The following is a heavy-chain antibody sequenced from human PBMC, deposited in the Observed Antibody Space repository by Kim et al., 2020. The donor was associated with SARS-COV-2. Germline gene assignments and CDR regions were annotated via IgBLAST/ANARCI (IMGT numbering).Heavy chain of an antibody. Sequence: ASVKVSCKASGYTFTSNYMHWVRQAPGQGLEWMGIINPSGGSTSYAQKFQGRVTMTSDTSTSTVYMELSSLRAEDTAVYYCARTVIHCTNGVCSLDYWGQGTLVTVSS. D-gene: IGHD2-8*01. CDR3: ARTVIHCTNGVCSLDY. J-gene: IGHJ4*02. V-gene: IGHV1-46*01. CDR2: INPSGGST. CDR1: GYTFTSNY.